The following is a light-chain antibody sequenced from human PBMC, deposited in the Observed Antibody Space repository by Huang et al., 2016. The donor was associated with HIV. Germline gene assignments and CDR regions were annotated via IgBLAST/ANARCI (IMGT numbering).Light chain of an antibody. Sequence: DLQMTQSPSSLSASVGDRVTITCRSSQSLNNYLNWYQQKPGKAPNLLIYSASTLQSGVPPSFSGGVSGTVFTLTISNLQPEDYATYYCQQTFSVPLTFGGGTNVEIK. CDR3: QQTFSVPLT. CDR1: QSLNNY. V-gene: IGKV1-39*01. CDR2: SAS. J-gene: IGKJ4*01.